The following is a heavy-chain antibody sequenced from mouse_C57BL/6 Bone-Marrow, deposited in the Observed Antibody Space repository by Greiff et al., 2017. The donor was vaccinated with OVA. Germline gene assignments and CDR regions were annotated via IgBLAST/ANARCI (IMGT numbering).Heavy chain of an antibody. D-gene: IGHD1-1*01. Sequence: EVKLMESGGDLVKPGGSLKLSCAASGFTFSSYGMSWVRQTPDKRLEWVATISSGGSYTYYPDSVKGRFTISRDNAKNTVYLQMSSLKAEDTAMDVWASLITTVDPRDVWGTGTTVTVSS. CDR2: ISSGGSYT. CDR1: GFTFSSYG. V-gene: IGHV5-6*01. J-gene: IGHJ1*03. CDR3: ASLITTVDPRDV.